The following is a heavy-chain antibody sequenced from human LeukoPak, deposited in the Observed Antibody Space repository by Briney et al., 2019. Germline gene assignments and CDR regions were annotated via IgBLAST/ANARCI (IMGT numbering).Heavy chain of an antibody. Sequence: GASVKVSCKASGYTFTSYAMHWVRQAPGQRLEWMGWINAGNGNTKYSQKFQGRVTITRDTSASTAYLQWSSLKASDTAMYYCASHVPLGYCSSTSCYPPVGYWYFDLWGRGTLVTVSS. CDR1: GYTFTSYA. V-gene: IGHV1-3*01. CDR2: INAGNGNT. CDR3: ASHVPLGYCSSTSCYPPVGYWYFDL. D-gene: IGHD2-2*01. J-gene: IGHJ2*01.